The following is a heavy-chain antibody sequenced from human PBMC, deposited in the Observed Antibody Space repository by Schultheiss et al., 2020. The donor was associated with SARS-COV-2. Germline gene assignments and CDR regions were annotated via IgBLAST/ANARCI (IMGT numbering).Heavy chain of an antibody. CDR1: GGSISSYY. CDR2: IYYSGST. J-gene: IGHJ4*02. Sequence: SETLSLTCTVSGGSISSYYWSWIRQPPGKGLEWIGYIYYSGSTNYNPSLKSRVTISVDTSKNQFSLKLSSVTAADTAVYYCARSPMPYYYDSSGYSYYFDYWGQGTLVTVSS. CDR3: ARSPMPYYYDSSGYSYYFDY. D-gene: IGHD3-22*01. V-gene: IGHV4-59*01.